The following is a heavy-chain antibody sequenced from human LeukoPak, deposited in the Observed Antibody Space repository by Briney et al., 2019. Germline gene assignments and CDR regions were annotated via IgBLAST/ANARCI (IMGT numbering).Heavy chain of an antibody. D-gene: IGHD3-3*01. CDR3: ASGPNDFWSGYYGLTFDY. Sequence: SETLSLTCTVSGGSISSYYWSWIRQPPAKGLEWIGYIYYSGSTNYNPSLKSRVTISVDTSKNQFSLKLSSVTAADTAVYYCASGPNDFWSGYYGLTFDYWGQGTLVTVSS. V-gene: IGHV4-59*01. CDR1: GGSISSYY. CDR2: IYYSGST. J-gene: IGHJ4*02.